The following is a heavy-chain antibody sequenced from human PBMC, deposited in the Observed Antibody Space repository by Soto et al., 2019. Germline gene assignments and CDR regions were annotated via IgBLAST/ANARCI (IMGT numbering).Heavy chain of an antibody. CDR1: GVSFIGYY. CDR3: ARQAPFNTYYYYMDV. Sequence: TLSLTCAVSGVSFIGYYWSWIRQPPGKGLEWIGYIYYSGSTNYNPSLKSRVTISVDTSKNQFSLKLSSVTAADTAVYYCARQAPFNTYYYYMDVWGKGTTVTVSS. J-gene: IGHJ6*03. CDR2: IYYSGST. V-gene: IGHV4-59*08.